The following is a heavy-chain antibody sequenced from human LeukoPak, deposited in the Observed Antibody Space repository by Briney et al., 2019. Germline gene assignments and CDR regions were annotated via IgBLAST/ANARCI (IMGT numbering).Heavy chain of an antibody. D-gene: IGHD4-23*01. CDR3: AKDLRYGGNLHDY. CDR2: ISSSGSTI. Sequence: GGSLRLSCAGAGFTFSIYEMNCVRQAPGRGLEWVSYISSSGSTIYYADSVKGRFNISRDNAKNSLYLQMNSLRAEDTAVYYCAKDLRYGGNLHDYWGQGTLVTVSS. CDR1: GFTFSIYE. V-gene: IGHV3-48*03. J-gene: IGHJ4*02.